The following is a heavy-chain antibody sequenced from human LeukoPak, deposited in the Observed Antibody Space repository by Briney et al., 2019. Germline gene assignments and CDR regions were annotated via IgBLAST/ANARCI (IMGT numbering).Heavy chain of an antibody. CDR3: ARGRVGPTLITMIDYYFDY. V-gene: IGHV1-69*13. CDR1: GGTFSSYA. D-gene: IGHD3-22*01. J-gene: IGHJ4*02. Sequence: SVKVSCKASGGTFSSYAISWVRQAPGQGLEWMGGIIPIFGTANYAQKFQGRVTITADESTSTAYMELSSLRSEDTAVYYCARGRVGPTLITMIDYYFDYWGQGTLVTVSS. CDR2: IIPIFGTA.